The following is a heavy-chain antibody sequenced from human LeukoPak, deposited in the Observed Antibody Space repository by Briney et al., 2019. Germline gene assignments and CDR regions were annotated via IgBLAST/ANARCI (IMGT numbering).Heavy chain of an antibody. CDR1: GYTLTELS. D-gene: IGHD5-18*01. V-gene: IGHV1-24*01. CDR2: FDPEDGET. Sequence: GASVKVSCKVSGYTLTELSMHWVRQAPGKGLEWMGGFDPEDGETIYAQKFQGRVTMTEDTSTDTAYMELSSLRSEDTAVYYCATLKRGYSYIFDYWGQGTLFTVSS. J-gene: IGHJ4*02. CDR3: ATLKRGYSYIFDY.